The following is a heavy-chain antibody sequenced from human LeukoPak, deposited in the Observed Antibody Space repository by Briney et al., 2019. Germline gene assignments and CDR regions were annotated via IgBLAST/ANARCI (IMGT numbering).Heavy chain of an antibody. CDR3: ATVRGARHSVDY. D-gene: IGHD3-10*02. Sequence: ASVKVSCKASGGTFSSYAISWVRQAPGQGLEWMGGIIPIFGIANYAPKFQGRVTITADKSTSTAYMELSSLTAADTAVYYCATVRGARHSVDYWGEEGLVTVSS. J-gene: IGHJ4*02. V-gene: IGHV1-69*10. CDR1: GGTFSSYA. CDR2: IIPIFGIA.